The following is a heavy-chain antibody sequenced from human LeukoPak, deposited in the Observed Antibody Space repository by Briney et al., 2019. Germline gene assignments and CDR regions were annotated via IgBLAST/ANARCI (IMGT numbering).Heavy chain of an antibody. CDR1: GGSISSTTYY. V-gene: IGHV4-39*01. CDR3: ARHVPEVAGGYYYMDV. J-gene: IGHJ6*03. D-gene: IGHD3-10*02. Sequence: SETLSLTCTVSGGSISSTTYYWGWSRRAPGKGLEWLGSIYYSGSTYYNPSLPSLKSRVTISVDTSKNQFSLKLSSVTAADTAVYYCARHVPEVAGGYYYMDVWGKGTTVTVSS. CDR2: IYYSGST.